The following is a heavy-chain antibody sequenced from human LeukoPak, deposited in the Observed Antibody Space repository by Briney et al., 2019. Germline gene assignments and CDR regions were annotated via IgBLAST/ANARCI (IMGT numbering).Heavy chain of an antibody. Sequence: GGSLRLSCAASGFTVSSNYMSWVRQAPGKGLEWVSVIYSGGSTYYADSVKGRFTISRDNSKNTLYLQMNSLRAEDTAVYYCAIVRASTTIFGVVRGNWFDPWGQGTLVTVSS. CDR1: GFTVSSNY. V-gene: IGHV3-66*02. J-gene: IGHJ5*02. CDR2: IYSGGST. CDR3: AIVRASTTIFGVVRGNWFDP. D-gene: IGHD3-3*01.